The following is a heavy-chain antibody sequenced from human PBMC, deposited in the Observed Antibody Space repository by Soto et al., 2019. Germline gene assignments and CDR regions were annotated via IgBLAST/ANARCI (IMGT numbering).Heavy chain of an antibody. Sequence: SETLSLTCTVSGGSISSGDYYWSWIRQPPGKGLEWIGYIYYSGSTYYNPSLKSRVTISVDTSKNQFSLKLSSVTAADTAVYYCARGSYYYDSSGYYHNWGQGTLVTVSS. J-gene: IGHJ4*02. CDR3: ARGSYYYDSSGYYHN. CDR2: IYYSGST. CDR1: GGSISSGDYY. D-gene: IGHD3-22*01. V-gene: IGHV4-30-4*01.